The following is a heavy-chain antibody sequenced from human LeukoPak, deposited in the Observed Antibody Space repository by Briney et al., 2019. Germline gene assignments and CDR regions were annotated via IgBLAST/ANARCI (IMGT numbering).Heavy chain of an antibody. CDR2: INQDGSDK. CDR1: GFSFSSYW. J-gene: IGHJ3*02. D-gene: IGHD1-26*01. V-gene: IGHV3-7*01. Sequence: GGSLRLSCAASGFSFSSYWMTWVRQAPGKGLEWVANINQDGSDKPYVDSVKGRFTISRDNAKNSLYLQMNSLRAEGTAVYYCARDPTCGIDAFDIWGQGTMVTVSS. CDR3: ARDPTCGIDAFDI.